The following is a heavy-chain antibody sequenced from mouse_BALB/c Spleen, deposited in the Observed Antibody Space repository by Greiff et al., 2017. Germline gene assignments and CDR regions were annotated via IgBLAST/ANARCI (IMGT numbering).Heavy chain of an antibody. Sequence: QVQLQQPGAELVRPGASVKLSCKASGYTFTSYWINWVKQRPGQGLEWIGNIYPSDSYTNYNQKFKDKATLTVDKSSSTAYMQLSSPTSEDSAVYYCTRGGIYYRDAMDYWGQGTSVTVSS. D-gene: IGHD2-14*01. CDR1: GYTFTSYW. CDR2: IYPSDSYT. V-gene: IGHV1-69*02. CDR3: TRGGIYYRDAMDY. J-gene: IGHJ4*01.